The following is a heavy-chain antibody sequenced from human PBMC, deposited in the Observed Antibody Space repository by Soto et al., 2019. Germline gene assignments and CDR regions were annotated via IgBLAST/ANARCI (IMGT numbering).Heavy chain of an antibody. V-gene: IGHV4-34*01. CDR2: INHSGST. Sequence: PSETLSLTCAVYGGSFSGYYWSWIRQPPGKGLEWIGEINHSGSTNYNPSLKSRVTISVDTSKNQFSLKLSSVTAADTAVYYCARGKRDILTGPTSYTARGYGMDVWGQGNTVTVSS. CDR3: ARGKRDILTGPTSYTARGYGMDV. CDR1: GGSFSGYY. J-gene: IGHJ6*02. D-gene: IGHD3-9*01.